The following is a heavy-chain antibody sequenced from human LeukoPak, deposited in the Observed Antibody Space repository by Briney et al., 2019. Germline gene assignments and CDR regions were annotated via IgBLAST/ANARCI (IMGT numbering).Heavy chain of an antibody. Sequence: VASVKVSCKASGGTFSSYTISWVQQAPGQGLEWMGRIIPILGIANYAQKFQGRVTITADKSTSTAYMELSSLRSEDTAVYYCAREDTNDYGDYGVDYWGQGTLVTVS. D-gene: IGHD4-17*01. CDR1: GGTFSSYT. J-gene: IGHJ4*02. CDR2: IIPILGIA. V-gene: IGHV1-69*04. CDR3: AREDTNDYGDYGVDY.